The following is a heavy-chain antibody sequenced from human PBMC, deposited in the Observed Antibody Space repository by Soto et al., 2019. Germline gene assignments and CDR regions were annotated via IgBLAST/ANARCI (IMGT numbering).Heavy chain of an antibody. CDR1: GITFSNYA. CDR3: AKDHARFDYVWGTYRYIDH. D-gene: IGHD3-16*02. J-gene: IGHJ4*02. CDR2: ISTSGGRP. Sequence: EVQLLESGGGLVQPGGSLRLSCTASGITFSNYAMSWVRQAPRKGLEWVSSISTSGGRPYYADSVKGRFTISRDNSKNTRYLGMNSLRVEDTAVYYCAKDHARFDYVWGTYRYIDHWGQGTMVTVSS. V-gene: IGHV3-23*01.